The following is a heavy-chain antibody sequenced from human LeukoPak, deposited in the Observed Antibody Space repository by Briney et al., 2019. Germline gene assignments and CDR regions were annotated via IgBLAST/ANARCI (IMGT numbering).Heavy chain of an antibody. D-gene: IGHD5-12*01. Sequence: GGSLRLSCAASGFTFSSYAMSWVRQAPGKGLEWVSTISGSGGTTYYADSVKGRLTISRDNSKNTLYLQMNCLRAEDTAVYYCAREIVATISGAMFAFDIWGQGTMVTVSS. CDR3: AREIVATISGAMFAFDI. CDR2: ISGSGGTT. CDR1: GFTFSSYA. V-gene: IGHV3-23*01. J-gene: IGHJ3*02.